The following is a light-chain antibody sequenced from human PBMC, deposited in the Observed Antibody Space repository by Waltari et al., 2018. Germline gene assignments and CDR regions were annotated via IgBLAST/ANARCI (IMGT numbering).Light chain of an antibody. J-gene: IGKJ2*01. CDR2: EAS. Sequence: DIQMTQSPSILSASIGDRGTITCRASQNIYNWLAWYQQKPGRAPNLLIYEASNLESGVPSRFSGSGSGTEFTLTINSLQPDDFATYYCQQYDAYPYTFGQGAKLEIK. V-gene: IGKV1-5*03. CDR3: QQYDAYPYT. CDR1: QNIYNW.